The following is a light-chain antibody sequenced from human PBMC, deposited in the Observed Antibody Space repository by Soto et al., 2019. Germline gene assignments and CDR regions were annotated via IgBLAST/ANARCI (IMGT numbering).Light chain of an antibody. CDR3: QQYDNWPPYT. Sequence: EIVMTQSPATLSVSPGERATLSCRASQSIRSYLAWYQQKPGQAPRLLIYGASTRATGIPARFSGSGSGTEFTLTISSLQSADFALYYCQQYDNWPPYTFGQGTKLEIK. CDR1: QSIRSY. J-gene: IGKJ2*01. CDR2: GAS. V-gene: IGKV3-15*01.